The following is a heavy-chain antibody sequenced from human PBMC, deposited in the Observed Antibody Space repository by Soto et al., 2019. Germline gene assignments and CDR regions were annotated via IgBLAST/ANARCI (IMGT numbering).Heavy chain of an antibody. D-gene: IGHD3-10*01. J-gene: IGHJ4*02. Sequence: GGSLRLSCAASGFTFSSYGMHWVRQAPGKGLEWVAVISYDGSNKYYADSVKGRFTISRDNSKNTLYLQMNSLRAEDTAVYYCAKDWKSWRITMAHYWGQGTLVTVSS. V-gene: IGHV3-30*18. CDR2: ISYDGSNK. CDR3: AKDWKSWRITMAHY. CDR1: GFTFSSYG.